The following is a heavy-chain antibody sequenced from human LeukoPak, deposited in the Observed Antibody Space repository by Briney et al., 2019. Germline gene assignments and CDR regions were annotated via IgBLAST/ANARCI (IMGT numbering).Heavy chain of an antibody. V-gene: IGHV3-21*04. J-gene: IGHJ4*02. CDR1: GFTFSSYS. Sequence: PGGSLRLSCAASGFTFSSYSMNWVRQAPGKGLEWVSSISSSSSYIYYADSVKGRFTISRDNSKNTLYLQMNSLRAEDTAVYYCAKASSTVVTDYWGQGTLVTVSS. CDR3: AKASSTVVTDY. CDR2: ISSSSSYI. D-gene: IGHD4-23*01.